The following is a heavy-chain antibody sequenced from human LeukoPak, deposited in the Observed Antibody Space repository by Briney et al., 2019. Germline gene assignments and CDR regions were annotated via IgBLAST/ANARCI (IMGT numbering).Heavy chain of an antibody. CDR2: SSSCSSYI. CDR3: ASSDFVEMATIDY. Sequence: GGSLRLSCAASGFTLSRYSMNWVRQAPGKRLEGGSSSSSCSSYIYYADSVKGRFTISRDNGKNSLYLQMNSLRAEDTGVYDCASSDFVEMATIDYWGQGTLVTVSS. D-gene: IGHD5-24*01. CDR1: GFTLSRYS. J-gene: IGHJ4*02. V-gene: IGHV3-21*01.